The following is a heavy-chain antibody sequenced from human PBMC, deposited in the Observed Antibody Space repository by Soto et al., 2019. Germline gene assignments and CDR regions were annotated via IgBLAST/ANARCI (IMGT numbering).Heavy chain of an antibody. V-gene: IGHV3-21*01. CDR2: ISSRGGWI. D-gene: IGHD4-17*01. Sequence: EVQLEEAGGGLVKPGGSLRLSCAASGFTFSSYSMNWFRLAPGKGLEWVSAISSRGGWIYYADSMRVRFTISRDNAKNSLYLQMSSLRAEDTAVYYCAKGSGDFLRSDGFEVWGQWTMVTVSS. CDR3: AKGSGDFLRSDGFEV. J-gene: IGHJ3*01. CDR1: GFTFSSYS.